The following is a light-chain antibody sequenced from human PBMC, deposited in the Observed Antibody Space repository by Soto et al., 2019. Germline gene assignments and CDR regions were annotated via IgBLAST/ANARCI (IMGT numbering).Light chain of an antibody. J-gene: IGKJ2*01. CDR2: GAS. Sequence: EIVLTQSPGTLSLSPGERATLSCRASQSVSSSYLAWYQQKPDQAPRLVIYGASSRATGIPDRFSGSGSGTDFTLTISRLEPEDFAVYYCQLYGSSPLYTFGQGTKLEIK. CDR3: QLYGSSPLYT. V-gene: IGKV3-20*01. CDR1: QSVSSSY.